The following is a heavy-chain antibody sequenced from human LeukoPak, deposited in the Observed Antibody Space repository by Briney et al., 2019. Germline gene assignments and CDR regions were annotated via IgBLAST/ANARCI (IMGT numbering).Heavy chain of an antibody. CDR2: IYHSGST. Sequence: SETLSLTCAVSGYSISSGYYWGWIRQPPGKGLEWIGSIYHSGSTSYNPSLKSRFIISVDNSTNHSSLKLSSVPAADTAVYYCARPNLGYYFDAFDIWGQGTMVTVSS. CDR3: ARPNLGYYFDAFDI. D-gene: IGHD3-22*01. J-gene: IGHJ3*02. V-gene: IGHV4-38-2*01. CDR1: GYSISSGYY.